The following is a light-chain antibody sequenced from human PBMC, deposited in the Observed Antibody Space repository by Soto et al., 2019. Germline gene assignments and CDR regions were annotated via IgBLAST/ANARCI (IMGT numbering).Light chain of an antibody. CDR3: AAWDGTLRAWV. Sequence: QSVLTQPPSASGTPGQRVTISCSGSTSNIGSKFVYWYQQNPGTAPKLLIYANDQRPSGVPDRFSGSKSGTSASLAISGLRSEDEADYYCAAWDGTLRAWVFGGGTKLTVL. J-gene: IGLJ3*02. CDR1: TSNIGSKF. V-gene: IGLV1-47*01. CDR2: AND.